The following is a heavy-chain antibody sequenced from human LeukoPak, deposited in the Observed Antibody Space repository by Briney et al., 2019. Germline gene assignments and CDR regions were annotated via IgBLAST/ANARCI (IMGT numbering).Heavy chain of an antibody. D-gene: IGHD2-2*01. Sequence: GESLRLSCAAPGLTSSSFAMNWVRQAPGKGLEWVSFISSRSSTIYYADSVKGRFTISRDNAKNSLYLQMNSLRDKDTAVYYCAGDRIVGIPPSSDAFDLWGQGTMVTVSS. CDR1: GLTSSSFA. CDR2: ISSRSSTI. CDR3: AGDRIVGIPPSSDAFDL. J-gene: IGHJ3*01. V-gene: IGHV3-48*02.